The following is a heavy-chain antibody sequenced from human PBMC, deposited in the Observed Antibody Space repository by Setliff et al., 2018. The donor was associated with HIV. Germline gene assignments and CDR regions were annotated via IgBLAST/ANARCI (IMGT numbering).Heavy chain of an antibody. CDR1: GYTFINYD. D-gene: IGHD3-3*01. Sequence: ASVKVSCKASGYTFINYDINWVRQATGQGLEWMGWVNPNSGNTGYARKFQGRVTITRNTSISTVYMDLDSLRSDDAAVYYCARGFYDFFYNYYMDVWGKGTTVTVSS. CDR2: VNPNSGNT. J-gene: IGHJ6*03. CDR3: ARGFYDFFYNYYMDV. V-gene: IGHV1-8*03.